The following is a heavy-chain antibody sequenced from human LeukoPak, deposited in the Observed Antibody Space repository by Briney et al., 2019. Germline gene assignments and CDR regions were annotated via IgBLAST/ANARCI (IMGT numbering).Heavy chain of an antibody. Sequence: ASVKVSCKASGGTFSSYAISWVRQAPGQGLEWMGGIIPIFGTANYAQKFQGRVTITADESTSTAYMELSRLRSDDTAVYYCARALDYYDSSGSAFDIWGQGTMVTVSS. CDR3: ARALDYYDSSGSAFDI. J-gene: IGHJ3*02. V-gene: IGHV1-69*13. CDR2: IIPIFGTA. D-gene: IGHD3-22*01. CDR1: GGTFSSYA.